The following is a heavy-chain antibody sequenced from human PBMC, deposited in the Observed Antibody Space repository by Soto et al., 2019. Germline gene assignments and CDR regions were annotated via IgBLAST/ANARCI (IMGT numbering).Heavy chain of an antibody. CDR3: ARVGAYCSSTSCYHNWFXP. J-gene: IGHJ5*02. V-gene: IGHV1-18*01. CDR1: GYTFTSYG. D-gene: IGHD2-2*01. CDR2: ISAYNGNT. Sequence: ASVKVSCKASGYTFTSYGISWVRQAPGQGLEWMGWISAYNGNTNYAQKLQGRVTMTTDTSTSTAYMELRSLRSDDTAVYYCARVGAYCSSTSCYHNWFXPWGQGTLVTVSS.